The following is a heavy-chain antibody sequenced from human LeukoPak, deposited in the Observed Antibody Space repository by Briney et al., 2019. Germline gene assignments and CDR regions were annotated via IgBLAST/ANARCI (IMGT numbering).Heavy chain of an antibody. V-gene: IGHV3-48*03. D-gene: IGHD2-2*01. J-gene: IGHJ4*02. CDR3: ASGFWGYCSSTSCPLDY. Sequence: PGGSLRLSCAASVFTFSSYEMNWVRQSPGKGLEWVSYISSSGSTIYYADSVEGRFTISRDNAKNSLYLQMNSLRAEDTAVYYCASGFWGYCSSTSCPLDYWGQGTLVTVSS. CDR2: ISSSGSTI. CDR1: VFTFSSYE.